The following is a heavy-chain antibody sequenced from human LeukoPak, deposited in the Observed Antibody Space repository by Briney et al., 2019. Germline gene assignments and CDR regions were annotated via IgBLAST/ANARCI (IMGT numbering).Heavy chain of an antibody. CDR2: IHSGGSPI. CDR3: ARWLTRGGMDV. CDR1: GFTFSDYY. D-gene: IGHD3-9*01. Sequence: GGSLRLSCAACGFTFSDYYMSWIRQAPGKGLEWISYIHSGGSPIYYADSVRGRFTISRDNANNSLFLQMNSLRAEDKAVYYCARWLTRGGMDVWGQGTTVSVSS. V-gene: IGHV3-11*01. J-gene: IGHJ6*02.